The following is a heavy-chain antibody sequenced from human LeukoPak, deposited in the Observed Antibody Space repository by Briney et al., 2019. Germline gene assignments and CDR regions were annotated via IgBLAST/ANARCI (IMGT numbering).Heavy chain of an antibody. V-gene: IGHV4-59*01. CDR2: INYSGST. Sequence: SETLSLTCTVSGGSISSSYWSWIRQPPGKGLEWIGYINYSGSTNYSPSLKSRVTISVDTSKNQFSLKLSSVTAADTAVYYCARVRTVGSSSYLPLLYWGQGTLVTVSS. CDR1: GGSISSSY. D-gene: IGHD6-13*01. J-gene: IGHJ4*02. CDR3: ARVRTVGSSSYLPLLY.